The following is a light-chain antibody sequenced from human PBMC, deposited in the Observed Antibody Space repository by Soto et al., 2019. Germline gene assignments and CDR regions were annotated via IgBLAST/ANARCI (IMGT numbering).Light chain of an antibody. CDR2: GAS. CDR3: QQGASSTWT. CDR1: QSVSSNF. Sequence: IVLTQSPGTLSLSPGERATLSCRASQSVSSNFLAWYQQKPGQAPRLLIYGASSRATGIPDRFSGSGSGTDFTLTISSLEPEDGAVSYCQQGASSTWTFGHGTKVDIK. V-gene: IGKV3-20*01. J-gene: IGKJ1*01.